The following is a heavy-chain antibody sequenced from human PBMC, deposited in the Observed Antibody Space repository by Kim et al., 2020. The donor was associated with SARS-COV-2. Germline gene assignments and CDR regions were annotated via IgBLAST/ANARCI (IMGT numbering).Heavy chain of an antibody. CDR1: GFTFSSYW. V-gene: IGHV3-7*03. CDR3: ARVRGDYYDAYWYFDL. CDR2: IKQDGSEK. D-gene: IGHD3-22*01. J-gene: IGHJ2*01. Sequence: GGSLRLSCAASGFTFSSYWMSWVRQAPGKGLEWVANIKQDGSEKYYVDSVKGRFTISRDNAKNSLYLQMNSLRAEDTAVYYCARVRGDYYDAYWYFDLWGRGTLVTVSS.